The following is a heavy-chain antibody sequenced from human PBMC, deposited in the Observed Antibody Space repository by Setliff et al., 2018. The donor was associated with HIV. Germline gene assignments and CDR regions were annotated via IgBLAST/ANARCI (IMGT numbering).Heavy chain of an antibody. CDR2: IYYTGSS. V-gene: IGHV4-39*07. Sequence: KPSETLSLTCTVSGVSVSGTAYYWAWIRQPPGRGLEWIGNIYYTGSSDNNPSLKSRVTLSVDTSKHQFSLKLSSVTAADTAVYYCARVQMAYAAFDVWGQGTMVTVSS. CDR3: ARVQMAYAAFDV. J-gene: IGHJ3*01. D-gene: IGHD4-17*01. CDR1: GVSVSGTAYY.